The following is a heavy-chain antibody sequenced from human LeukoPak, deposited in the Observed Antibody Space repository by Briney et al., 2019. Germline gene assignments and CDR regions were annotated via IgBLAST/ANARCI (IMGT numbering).Heavy chain of an antibody. D-gene: IGHD1-26*01. CDR2: INYSGST. J-gene: IGHJ5*02. V-gene: IGHV4-30-4*01. CDR3: ARDRPGVVGGNWFDP. Sequence: SQTLSLTCTVSGGSMSSGDYYWSWIRQPPGKGLEWIGNINYSGSTDYNPSLKSRVAISVDTSKNQFSLRLSSVTAADTAVYYCARDRPGVVGGNWFDPWGQGTLVIVSS. CDR1: GGSMSSGDYY.